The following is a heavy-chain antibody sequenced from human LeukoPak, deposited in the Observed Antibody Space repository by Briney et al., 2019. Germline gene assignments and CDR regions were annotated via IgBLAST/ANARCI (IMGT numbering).Heavy chain of an antibody. CDR1: GGSIRGNY. CDR2: VYYSGST. CDR3: ARGGGTGYPFDY. Sequence: PSETLSLTCSVSGGSIRGNYWSWIRQSPRRGLEWIGYVYYSGSTNYNPSLKSRVTISVDTSRNQFFLKVNSVTAADTAAYFCARGGGTGYPFDYWGQGTPVTVSS. J-gene: IGHJ4*02. D-gene: IGHD4-23*01. V-gene: IGHV4-59*01.